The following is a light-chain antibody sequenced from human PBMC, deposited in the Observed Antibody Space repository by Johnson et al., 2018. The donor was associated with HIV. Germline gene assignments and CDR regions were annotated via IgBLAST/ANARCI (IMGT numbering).Light chain of an antibody. CDR2: QNT. V-gene: IGLV1-51*02. CDR3: GTWDSSLRAYV. Sequence: QSVLTQPPSVSAAPGQMVTISCSGSSSNIGRNYVSWYQQLPGTAPKLLIYQNTWRPSWIPDRFSGSTSGASATLAITGLQTGDEADYYCGTWDSSLRAYVFGTGTKVTVL. J-gene: IGLJ1*01. CDR1: SSNIGRNY.